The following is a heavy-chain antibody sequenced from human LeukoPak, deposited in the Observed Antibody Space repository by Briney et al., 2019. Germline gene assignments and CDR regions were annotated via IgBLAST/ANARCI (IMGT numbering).Heavy chain of an antibody. Sequence: SETLSVTCPVSGGSIRSYYWSWIRQPAVKGLEWIGRIYTSGSTNYNPSLKCRVTMSVDTSKNQFSLKLSSVTAADTAVYYCARISDDFWSGYLFDYWGQGTLVTVSS. V-gene: IGHV4-4*07. CDR3: ARISDDFWSGYLFDY. CDR1: GGSIRSYY. CDR2: IYTSGST. J-gene: IGHJ4*02. D-gene: IGHD3-3*01.